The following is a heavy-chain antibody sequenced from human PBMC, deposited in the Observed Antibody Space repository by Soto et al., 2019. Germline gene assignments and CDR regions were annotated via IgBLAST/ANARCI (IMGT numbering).Heavy chain of an antibody. CDR1: GYTFTSYA. CDR3: VYGSGSANWFGP. J-gene: IGHJ5*02. CDR2: INAGNGNT. Sequence: ASVKVSCKASGYTFTSYAMHWVRRAPGQRLEWMGWINAGNGNTKYSQKFQGRVTITRDTSASTAYMELSSLRSEDTAVYYCVYGSGSANWFGPWGQGTLVTVCS. V-gene: IGHV1-3*01. D-gene: IGHD3-10*01.